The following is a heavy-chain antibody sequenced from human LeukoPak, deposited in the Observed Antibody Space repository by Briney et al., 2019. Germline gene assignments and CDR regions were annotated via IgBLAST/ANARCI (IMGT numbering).Heavy chain of an antibody. Sequence: PGGSQRLSCSASGFTFSSYPMHWVRQAPGKGLEYVSTIFTNGHITSYAASVKGRFTTSRDNSMDTLYLQMSSLTPEDTAVYYRLKSPSDGLDVWGQGATVTVS. V-gene: IGHV3-64D*08. J-gene: IGHJ6*02. CDR3: LKSPSDGLDV. CDR2: IFTNGHIT. CDR1: GFTFSSYP.